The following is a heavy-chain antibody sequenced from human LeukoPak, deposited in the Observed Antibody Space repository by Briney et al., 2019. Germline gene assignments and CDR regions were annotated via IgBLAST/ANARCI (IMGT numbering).Heavy chain of an antibody. D-gene: IGHD3-22*01. CDR1: GFTFTSYD. Sequence: ASVKVSCKASGFTFTSYDINWVRQATGQGLEWMGWMNPNSGNTGYAQKFQGRVTMTRNTSISTAYMELSSLRSEDTAVYYCARLNHYDSSGYYYGYRYWGQGTLVTVSS. V-gene: IGHV1-8*01. CDR3: ARLNHYDSSGYYYGYRY. CDR2: MNPNSGNT. J-gene: IGHJ4*02.